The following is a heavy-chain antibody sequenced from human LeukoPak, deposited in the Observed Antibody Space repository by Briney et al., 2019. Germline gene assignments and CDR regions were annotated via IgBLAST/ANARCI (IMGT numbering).Heavy chain of an antibody. J-gene: IGHJ4*02. CDR1: GFTFSDYY. D-gene: IGHD3-22*01. Sequence: GGSLRLSCAASGFTFSDYYMSWNRQAPGKGLEWVSYISSSGSTIYYADSVKGRFTISRDNAKNSLYLQMNSLRAEDTAVYYCARDRHYYDSSGPAGSYFDYWGQGTLVTVSS. V-gene: IGHV3-11*04. CDR2: ISSSGSTI. CDR3: ARDRHYYDSSGPAGSYFDY.